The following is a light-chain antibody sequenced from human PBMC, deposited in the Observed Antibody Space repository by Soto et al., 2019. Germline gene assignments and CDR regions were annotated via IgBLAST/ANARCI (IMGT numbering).Light chain of an antibody. J-gene: IGKJ4*01. CDR3: QQSYSTLGLT. V-gene: IGKV1-39*01. CDR1: QSSTSY. Sequence: DIQMTQSPSSLSASVGDRVTITCRASQSSTSYLNWFQKKPGKAPKLLIYATYSLQSGVPSRFSGGGSGTNFTLTISSLQPEDFATYYCQQSYSTLGLTFGGGTKVEIK. CDR2: ATY.